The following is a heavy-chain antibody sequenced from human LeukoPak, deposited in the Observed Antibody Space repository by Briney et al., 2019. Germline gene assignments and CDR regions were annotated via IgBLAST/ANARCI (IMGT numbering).Heavy chain of an antibody. D-gene: IGHD6-13*01. V-gene: IGHV3-23*01. CDR2: ISGSGGST. Sequence: GGSLRLSCAASGFTFSSYAMSWVRQAPGKGLEWVSAISGSGGSTYYADSVEGRFTISRDNSKNTLYLQMNSLRAEDTAVYYCAGYSSRRDLFDYWGQGTLVTVSS. CDR3: AGYSSRRDLFDY. CDR1: GFTFSSYA. J-gene: IGHJ4*02.